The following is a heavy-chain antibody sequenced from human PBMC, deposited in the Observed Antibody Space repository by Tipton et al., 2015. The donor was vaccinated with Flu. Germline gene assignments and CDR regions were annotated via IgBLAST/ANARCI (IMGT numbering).Heavy chain of an antibody. CDR1: GGSISSYY. J-gene: IGHJ5*02. CDR3: ARRDYSNYVSEPKNWFDP. D-gene: IGHD4-11*01. Sequence: TLSLTCTVSGGSISSYYWNWIRQPPGKGLEWIANIYYSGTTNYNPSLTSRVTTSVDTSKNQFSLRLTSVTAADTAIYYCARRDYSNYVSEPKNWFDPWGQGTLVTVSS. V-gene: IGHV4-59*08. CDR2: IYYSGTT.